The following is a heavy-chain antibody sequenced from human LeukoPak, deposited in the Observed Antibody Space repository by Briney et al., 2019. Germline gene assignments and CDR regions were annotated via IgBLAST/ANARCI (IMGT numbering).Heavy chain of an antibody. CDR1: GGTFSSYA. J-gene: IGHJ4*02. CDR2: IIPTFGTA. CDR3: AREGSSWYGNYFDY. D-gene: IGHD2-15*01. V-gene: IGHV1-69*06. Sequence: TVKVSCKASGGTFSSYAISWVRQPPGQGLEWIGGIIPTFGTANYAQKFQGRVTITADKSTSTAYMELSSLRSEDTAVYYCAREGSSWYGNYFDYWGQGTLVSVSS.